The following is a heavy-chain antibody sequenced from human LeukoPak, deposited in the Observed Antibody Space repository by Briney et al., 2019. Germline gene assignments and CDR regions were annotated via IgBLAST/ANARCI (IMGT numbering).Heavy chain of an antibody. CDR3: ARGWGCDS. D-gene: IGHD3-16*01. Sequence: GGSLRLSCAASGFTFSTYWMSWVPQAPGKGLEWVANIKQDGSERYYVDSVKGRFTISRDSAKNSLYLQMNSLRAEDTATYYCARGWGCDSWGQGTLVTVSS. V-gene: IGHV3-7*01. CDR1: GFTFSTYW. CDR2: IKQDGSER. J-gene: IGHJ4*02.